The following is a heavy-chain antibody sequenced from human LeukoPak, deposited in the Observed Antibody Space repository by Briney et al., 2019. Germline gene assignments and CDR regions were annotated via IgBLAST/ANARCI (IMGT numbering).Heavy chain of an antibody. CDR1: GGTFSSYA. D-gene: IGHD2-2*01. CDR3: ARAGYCSSTSCDGNNWFDP. J-gene: IGHJ5*02. V-gene: IGHV1-69*13. CDR2: IIPIFGTA. Sequence: SVKVSCKASGGTFSSYAISWVRQAPGQGLEWMEGIIPIFGTANYAQKFQGRVTITADESTSTAYMELSSLRSEDTAVYYCARAGYCSSTSCDGNNWFDPWGQGTLVTVSS.